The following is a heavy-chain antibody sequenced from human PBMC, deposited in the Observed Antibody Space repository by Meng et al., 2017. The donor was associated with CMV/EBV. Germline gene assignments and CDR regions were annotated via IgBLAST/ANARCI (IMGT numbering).Heavy chain of an antibody. J-gene: IGHJ6*02. V-gene: IGHV3-66*02. CDR1: GFTVSSNY. CDR3: ASGTSSSPWGIFYYYYGMDV. Sequence: GESLKISCAASGFTVSSNYMSWVRQAPGKGLEWVSVIYSGGSTYYADSVKGRFTIPRDNSKNTLYLQMNSLRAEDTAVYYCASGTSSSPWGIFYYYYGMDVWGQGTTVTVSS. CDR2: IYSGGST. D-gene: IGHD6-6*01.